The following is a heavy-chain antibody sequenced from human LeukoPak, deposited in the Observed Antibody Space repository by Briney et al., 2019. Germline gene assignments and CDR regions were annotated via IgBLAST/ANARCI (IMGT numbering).Heavy chain of an antibody. CDR3: ARGTAVTHGYFEY. D-gene: IGHD4-17*01. CDR2: IWYDGTNK. CDR1: GFTFSSYG. J-gene: IGHJ4*02. Sequence: GGSLRLSCAASGFTFSSYGMHWVRQAPGKGLEWVAVIWYDGTNKYYADSVKGRFTISRDNSKNTLYLQMNSLRAEDTAVYYCARGTAVTHGYFEYWGQGTLVTVSS. V-gene: IGHV3-33*08.